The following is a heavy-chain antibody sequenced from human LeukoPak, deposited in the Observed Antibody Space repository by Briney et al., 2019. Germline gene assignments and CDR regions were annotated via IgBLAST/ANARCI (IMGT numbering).Heavy chain of an antibody. D-gene: IGHD3-3*01. J-gene: IGHJ1*01. CDR3: SKGDFWNGLGEYFLY. Sequence: PAESLSLSCAVSGFSFSTYGLFWVRQAPGQGLGWVGVISYDGSNLYYADSVKGRFTISRDNSKNTLYLQMDSLRAEDTAVYYCSKGDFWNGLGEYFLYWGQGILVTVSS. CDR1: GFSFSTYG. V-gene: IGHV3-33*05. CDR2: ISYDGSNL.